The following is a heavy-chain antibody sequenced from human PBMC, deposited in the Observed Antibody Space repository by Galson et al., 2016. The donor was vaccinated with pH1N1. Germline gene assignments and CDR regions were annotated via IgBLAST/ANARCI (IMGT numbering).Heavy chain of an antibody. CDR1: GYSFTSYW. CDR2: VYPGDSDT. V-gene: IGHV5-51*03. J-gene: IGHJ4*02. D-gene: IGHD3-10*01. Sequence: QSGAEVKKPGESLKISCRGSGYSFTSYWIAWVRQKPGKGLEWMGIVYPGDSDTRYSPSFRGLFTFSADKSIGTAYLQWRSLEASDTAIDYCARLRGGITVVREVYFDLWGQGTLVTVSP. CDR3: ARLRGGITVVREVYFDL.